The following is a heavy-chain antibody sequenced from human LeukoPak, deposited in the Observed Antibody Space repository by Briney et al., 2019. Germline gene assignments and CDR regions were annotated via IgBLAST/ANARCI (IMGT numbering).Heavy chain of an antibody. CDR2: IYYSGST. D-gene: IGHD5-12*01. CDR3: ARAAGWLRPFDY. CDR1: GGSISSYY. Sequence: SETLSLTCTVSGGSISSYYWSWIRQPPGKGLEWIGYIYYSGSTNYNPSLKSRVTISVDTSKNQFSLKLSSVTAADTAVYYCARAAGWLRPFDYWGQGTLVTVSS. V-gene: IGHV4-59*01. J-gene: IGHJ4*02.